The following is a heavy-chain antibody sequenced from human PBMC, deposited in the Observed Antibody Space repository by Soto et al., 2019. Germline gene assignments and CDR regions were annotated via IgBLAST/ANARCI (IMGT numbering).Heavy chain of an antibody. CDR2: IDSSSDTI. CDR3: ARGGVATIFGDS. V-gene: IGHV3-48*02. J-gene: IGHJ5*01. CDR1: GFTLSRYS. D-gene: IGHD5-12*01. Sequence: EVQLVESGGGLVQPGGSLRVSCTASGFTLSRYSMNWVRQAPGKGLEWLSYIDSSSDTIYYADSVKGRFIISRDNAKNSLYLQMNSLRDEATAVYYCARGGVATIFGDSWGQGTLVTVSS.